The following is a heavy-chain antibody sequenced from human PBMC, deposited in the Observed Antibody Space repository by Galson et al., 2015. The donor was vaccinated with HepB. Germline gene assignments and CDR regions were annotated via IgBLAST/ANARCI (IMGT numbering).Heavy chain of an antibody. CDR1: GYTFTSYR. J-gene: IGHJ5*02. V-gene: IGHV1-18*01. CDR2: ITADNGNT. D-gene: IGHD2-2*01. CDR3: ARDCSDTSCFP. Sequence: SVKVSCKASGYTFTSYRPTWLRQAPGQGLEWMGWITADNGNTNYAQNLQGRVTMTTDTSTSTAYMELRSLRSDDTAVYYCARDCSDTSCFPWGQGTLVTVSS.